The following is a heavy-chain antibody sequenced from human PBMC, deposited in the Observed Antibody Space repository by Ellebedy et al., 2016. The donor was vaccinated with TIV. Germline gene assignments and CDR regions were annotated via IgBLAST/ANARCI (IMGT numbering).Heavy chain of an antibody. V-gene: IGHV3-49*03. CDR3: AKEGVRGVVVPAAMGIKYYYYYMDV. Sequence: GGSLRLXXTASGFTFGDYAMSWFRQAPGKGLEWVGFIRSKAYGGTTEYAASVKGRFTISRDDSKSIAYLQMNSLRTEDTAVYYCAKEGVRGVVVPAAMGIKYYYYYMDVWGKGTTVTVSS. CDR2: IRSKAYGGTT. J-gene: IGHJ6*03. CDR1: GFTFGDYA. D-gene: IGHD2-2*01.